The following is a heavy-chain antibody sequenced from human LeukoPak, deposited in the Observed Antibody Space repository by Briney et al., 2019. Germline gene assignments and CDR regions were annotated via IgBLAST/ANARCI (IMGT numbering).Heavy chain of an antibody. V-gene: IGHV4-34*01. CDR3: ARGAVAEGFDY. D-gene: IGHD6-19*01. CDR2: INHSGST. J-gene: IGHJ4*02. Sequence: SETLSLTCAVYGGSFSGYYWSWIRQPPGKGLEWIGEINHSGSTNYNPSLKSRVTISVDTSKNQFSLKLSSVTAADTAVYYCARGAVAEGFDYWGQGTLVTVS. CDR1: GGSFSGYY.